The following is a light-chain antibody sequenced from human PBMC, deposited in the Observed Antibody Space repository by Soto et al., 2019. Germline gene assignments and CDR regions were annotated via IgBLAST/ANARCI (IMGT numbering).Light chain of an antibody. V-gene: IGKV1-39*01. CDR2: GAS. CDR1: QSIRSY. J-gene: IGKJ4*01. CDR3: QQSSSTPQVT. Sequence: DIQMTQSPSSLSASVGDRVTITCRASQSIRSYLNWYQQKPGKAPKLLIYGASSLQSGVPSRFSGSGSGTDFTLTISSLQPEDFATYYCQQSSSTPQVTFGGGTKVEIK.